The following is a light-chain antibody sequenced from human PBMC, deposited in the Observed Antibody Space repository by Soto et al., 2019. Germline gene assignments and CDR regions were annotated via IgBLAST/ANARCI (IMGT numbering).Light chain of an antibody. CDR2: GAS. CDR3: QHYNNLPPFT. Sequence: DIQMTQSPSSLSASVGARVSITCQASEDIRTSLSWFQHKPGRAPKLLIYGASYLETRVPSRFRGSGSGTDFTLTISSLQPEDIATYYCQHYNNLPPFTFGPRTIVDVK. V-gene: IGKV1-33*01. CDR1: EDIRTS. J-gene: IGKJ3*01.